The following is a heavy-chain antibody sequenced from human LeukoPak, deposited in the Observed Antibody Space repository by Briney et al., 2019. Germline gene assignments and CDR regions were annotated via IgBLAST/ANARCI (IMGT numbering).Heavy chain of an antibody. CDR3: AKDQVVPAAQYYFDY. J-gene: IGHJ4*02. CDR1: GFTVSTYG. D-gene: IGHD2-2*01. Sequence: GGSLRLSCAASGFTVSTYGMHWVRQAPGKGLEWVAFIRYDGSNKYYADSVKGRFTISRDNSKNTLYLQMNSLRAEDTAVYYCAKDQVVPAAQYYFDYWGQGTLVTVSS. V-gene: IGHV3-30*02. CDR2: IRYDGSNK.